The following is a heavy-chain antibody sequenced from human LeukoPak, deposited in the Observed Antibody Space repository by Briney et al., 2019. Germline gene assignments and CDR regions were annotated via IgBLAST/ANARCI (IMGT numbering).Heavy chain of an antibody. Sequence: HPGGSLRLSCAASGFTFDDYAMHWVRHAPGKGLEWVSGISWNSGSIGYADSVKGRFTISRDNAKNSLYLQMNSLRAEDTALYYCAKDHESGWSPYYFDYWGQGTLVTVSS. CDR3: AKDHESGWSPYYFDY. D-gene: IGHD6-19*01. CDR1: GFTFDDYA. V-gene: IGHV3-9*01. J-gene: IGHJ4*02. CDR2: ISWNSGSI.